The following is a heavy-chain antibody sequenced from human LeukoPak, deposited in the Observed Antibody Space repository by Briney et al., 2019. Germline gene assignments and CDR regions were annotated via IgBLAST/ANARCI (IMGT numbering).Heavy chain of an antibody. CDR1: GGSISSYY. V-gene: IGHV4-59*01. J-gene: IGHJ4*02. CDR2: IYYSGST. D-gene: IGHD3-22*01. CDR3: ARGPKYYYDSSGYYYEWTLDY. Sequence: PSETLSLTCTVSGGSISSYYWSWIRQPPGKGLEWIGYIYYSGSTNYNPSLKSRVTISVDTSKNQLSLKLSSVTAADTAVYYCARGPKYYYDSSGYYYEWTLDYWGQGTLVTVSS.